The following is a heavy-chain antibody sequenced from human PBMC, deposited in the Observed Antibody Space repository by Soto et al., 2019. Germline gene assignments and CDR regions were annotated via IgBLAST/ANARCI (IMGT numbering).Heavy chain of an antibody. CDR3: ARDRVVSARGSFDY. CDR2: IYHSGST. D-gene: IGHD2-2*01. CDR1: GGSVSSTNW. J-gene: IGHJ4*02. V-gene: IGHV4-4*02. Sequence: QVQLQESGPGLVEPSGTLSLTCAVSGGSVSSTNWWSWVRQPPGKGLEWIGEIYHSGSTYYNTSLKSRVTISVDKSKTQFSLRLSSVTAADTSVYFCARDRVVSARGSFDYWGQGNLVTVSS.